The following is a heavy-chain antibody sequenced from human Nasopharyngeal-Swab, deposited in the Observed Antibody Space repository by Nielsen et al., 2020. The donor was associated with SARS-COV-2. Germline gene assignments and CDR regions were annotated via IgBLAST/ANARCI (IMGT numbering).Heavy chain of an antibody. CDR3: ARGGRYCSSTSCYWPAYYYYGMDV. D-gene: IGHD2-2*01. V-gene: IGHV3-30*03. J-gene: IGHJ6*02. Sequence: GGSLRLSCAASGFTFSSYGMHWVRQAPGKGLEWVAVISYDGSNKYYADSVKGRFTISRDNSKNTLYLQMNSLRAEDTAVYYCARGGRYCSSTSCYWPAYYYYGMDVWGQGTTVTVSS. CDR1: GFTFSSYG. CDR2: ISYDGSNK.